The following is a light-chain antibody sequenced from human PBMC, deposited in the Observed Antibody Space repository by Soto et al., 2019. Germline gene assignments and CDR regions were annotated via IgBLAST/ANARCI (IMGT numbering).Light chain of an antibody. CDR1: QSVSSN. CDR3: QQHNNWPLT. V-gene: IGKV3-15*01. J-gene: IGKJ4*01. CDR2: GAS. Sequence: EIVMTQSPATLSVSPGERGTLSWRASQSVSSNLAWYQQKPGQAPRLLIYGASTRATGIPARFSGSGSGTQFTLTISSLQSEDFAVYYCQQHNNWPLTFGGGTKVDIK.